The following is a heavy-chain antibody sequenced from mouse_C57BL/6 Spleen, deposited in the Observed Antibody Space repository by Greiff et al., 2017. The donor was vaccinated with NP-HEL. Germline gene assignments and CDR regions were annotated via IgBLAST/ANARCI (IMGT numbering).Heavy chain of an antibody. CDR3: ARETAQATYGY. D-gene: IGHD3-2*02. V-gene: IGHV14-2*01. Sequence: EVQLQQSGAELVKPGASVKLSCTASGFSIKDYYMYWVKQRTEQGLEWIGRIDPECGETQYAPKFQGKATITADTSSNTAYLQLSSLTSEDTAVYYCARETAQATYGYWGQGTTLTVSS. J-gene: IGHJ2*01. CDR2: IDPECGET. CDR1: GFSIKDYY.